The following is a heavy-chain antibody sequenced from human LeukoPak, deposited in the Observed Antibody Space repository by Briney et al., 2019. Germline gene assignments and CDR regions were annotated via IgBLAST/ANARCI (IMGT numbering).Heavy chain of an antibody. Sequence: PGGSLRLSCAASGVTFSSYAMSWVRKAPGKGLEWVSSISGNSGRTYYADSVKGRFSISRANSNNTLYLRMNSLRAEDAAVYYCAKSTRSWERVDYWGQGTLVTVSS. D-gene: IGHD6-13*01. CDR3: AKSTRSWERVDY. CDR2: ISGNSGRT. V-gene: IGHV3-23*01. CDR1: GVTFSSYA. J-gene: IGHJ4*02.